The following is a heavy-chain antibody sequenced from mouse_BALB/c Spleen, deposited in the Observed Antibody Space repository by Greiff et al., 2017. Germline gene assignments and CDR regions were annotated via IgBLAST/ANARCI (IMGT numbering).Heavy chain of an antibody. D-gene: IGHD1-1*01. CDR1: GFTFSSFG. V-gene: IGHV5-17*02. CDR2: ISSGSSTI. CDR3: ARKNYGSREYAMDY. Sequence: DVHLVESGGGLVQPGGSRKLSCAASGFTFSSFGMHWVRQAPEKGLEWVAYISSGSSTIYYADTVKGRFTISRDNPKNTLFLQMTSLRSEDTAMYYCARKNYGSREYAMDYWGQGTSVTVSS. J-gene: IGHJ4*01.